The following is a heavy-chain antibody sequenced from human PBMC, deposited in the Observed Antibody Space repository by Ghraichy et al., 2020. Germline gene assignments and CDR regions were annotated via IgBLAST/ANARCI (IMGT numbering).Heavy chain of an antibody. CDR2: INPSGDST. Sequence: ASVKVSCRASGNTFTNFDIHWVRQAPGQGLEWMGMINPSGDSTNYKQKFQGRVTMTRDTSTSTVYMEVRSLRSEDTAVYFCAGVTVRGAIFDNWGQGTLVTVSS. CDR3: AGVTVRGAIFDN. CDR1: GNTFTNFD. D-gene: IGHD3-10*01. V-gene: IGHV1-46*01. J-gene: IGHJ4*02.